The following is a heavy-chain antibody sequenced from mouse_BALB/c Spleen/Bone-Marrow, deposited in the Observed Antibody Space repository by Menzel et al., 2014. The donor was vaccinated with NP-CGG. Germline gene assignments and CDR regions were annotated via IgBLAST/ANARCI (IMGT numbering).Heavy chain of an antibody. CDR2: INPYNDGT. V-gene: IGHV1-14*01. D-gene: IGHD2-2*01. Sequence: VQLQQPGPELVKPGASVKMSCKASGYTFTSYVIHWVKQKPGQGLEWIGNINPYNDGTQYNEKFKGKATLTSDKSSSTAFMELSSLTSEDPAVYYCARSLYGYDWYFDVWGAGTTVTASS. CDR3: ARSLYGYDWYFDV. J-gene: IGHJ1*01. CDR1: GYTFTSYV.